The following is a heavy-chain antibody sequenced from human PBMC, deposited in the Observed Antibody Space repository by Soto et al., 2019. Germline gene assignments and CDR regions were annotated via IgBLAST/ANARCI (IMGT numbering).Heavy chain of an antibody. D-gene: IGHD2-2*01. CDR1: GFTFSSYW. CDR2: IKQDGSEK. V-gene: IGHV3-7*01. CDR3: ASGRGCSTGCHNFDY. J-gene: IGHJ4*02. Sequence: EVQLVESGGGLVQPGGSLRLTCAASGFTFSSYWMSWVRQAPGKGLEWVANIKQDGSEKYYVDSVKGRFTISRDNAKNSLYLQMNILRAEDTAVYYCASGRGCSTGCHNFDYWGQGTLVTVSS.